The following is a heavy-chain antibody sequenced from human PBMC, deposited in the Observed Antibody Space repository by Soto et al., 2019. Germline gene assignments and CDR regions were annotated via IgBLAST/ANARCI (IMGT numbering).Heavy chain of an antibody. CDR3: ARATNFDYGARYYFDY. D-gene: IGHD4-17*01. J-gene: IGHJ4*02. Sequence: SETLSLTCAVSGGSISSCGYSWCWNRQPPGKGLEWIGYIYHSGSTYYNPSLKSRVTISVDRYKNQFSLKLGSVTAADTAVYYCARATNFDYGARYYFDYWGQGTLVTVSS. V-gene: IGHV4-30-2*01. CDR2: IYHSGST. CDR1: GGSISSCGYS.